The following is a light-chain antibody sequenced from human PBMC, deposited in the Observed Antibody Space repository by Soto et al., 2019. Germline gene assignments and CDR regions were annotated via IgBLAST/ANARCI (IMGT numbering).Light chain of an antibody. CDR1: SSDVGGYNY. CDR2: EVS. V-gene: IGLV2-14*01. Sequence: QSALTQPASVSGSPGQSITISCTGTSSDVGGYNYVSWYQQHPGKAPKLMIYEVSSRPSGVSNRFSGSKSGNTASLTISGLQDEDEADYYCSSYTSGSTYVVGTGTQRTVL. J-gene: IGLJ1*01. CDR3: SSYTSGSTYV.